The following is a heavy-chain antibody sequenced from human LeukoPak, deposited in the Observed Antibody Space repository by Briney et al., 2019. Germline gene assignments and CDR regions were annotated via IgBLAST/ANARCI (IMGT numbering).Heavy chain of an antibody. J-gene: IGHJ3*02. CDR1: GGSISSGNYY. Sequence: PSQTLSLTCTVSGGSISSGNYYWSWIRQPAGKGLEWIGRIYSTGSTNYNPSLKSRVTISVDTSKNQSSLRLSSVTAADTAVYYCARVGGITMIVVLIGDAFDIWGQGTVVTVSS. CDR3: ARVGGITMIVVLIGDAFDI. V-gene: IGHV4-61*02. D-gene: IGHD3-22*01. CDR2: IYSTGST.